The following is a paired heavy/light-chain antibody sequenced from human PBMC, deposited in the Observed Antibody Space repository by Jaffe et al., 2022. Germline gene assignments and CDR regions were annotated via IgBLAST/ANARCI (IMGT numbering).Heavy chain of an antibody. CDR2: VKEDRDQK. J-gene: IGHJ3*01. CDR3: ARAGRGTWYPFDL. Sequence: DVQLMESGGGLVQPGGSLTLSCAASEFTFTSYWVNWVRQAPGKGLEWVASVKEDRDQKYYADSVQGRFTISTDSAKNSVFLHMNSLRDEDTAVYYCARAGRGTWYPFDLWGQGKVVTVSS. D-gene: IGHD6-13*01. CDR1: EFTFTSYW. V-gene: IGHV3-7*05.
Light chain of an antibody. J-gene: IGKJ2*01. CDR3: QQYNTWPPYT. V-gene: IGKV3-15*01. Sequence: EIVMTQSPATLSVSPGERVTLSCRASQSVTTNLAWYQQKPGQSPRLLIYSASTRATGVPATFSGTGSGTEFTLTISSLRSEDVGVYYCQQYNTWPPYTFGQGTKLEIK. CDR1: QSVTTN. CDR2: SAS.